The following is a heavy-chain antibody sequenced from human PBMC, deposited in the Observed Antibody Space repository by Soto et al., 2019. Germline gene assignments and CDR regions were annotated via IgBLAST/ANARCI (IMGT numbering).Heavy chain of an antibody. D-gene: IGHD2-8*02. CDR1: GYTFTSYY. CDR3: ATQTPLLLGVDAFDI. J-gene: IGHJ3*02. CDR2: INPSGGST. Sequence: GASVKVSCKASGYTFTSYYMHWVRQAPGQGLEWMGIINPSGGSTSYAQKFQGRVTMTRDTSTSTVYLQWSSLKASDTAMYYGATQTPLLLGVDAFDIWGQGTMVTVSS. V-gene: IGHV1-46*01.